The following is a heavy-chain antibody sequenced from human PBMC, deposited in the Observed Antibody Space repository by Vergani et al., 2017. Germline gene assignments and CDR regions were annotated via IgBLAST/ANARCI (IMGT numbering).Heavy chain of an antibody. D-gene: IGHD1-14*01. J-gene: IGHJ4*02. CDR1: GGSLSGYY. CDR2: VEDSGYF. CDR3: ARSIVSRNPPDYFDN. V-gene: IGHV4-59*01. Sequence: QVQLQESGPGLVRPSETLSLTCTVSGGSLSGYYWNWIRQTPGEGLELIGYVEDSGYFNYNPSLKTRVSMSSDTSNNQFSLMLSSVTVADTAVYYCARSIVSRNPPDYFDNWGQGTLVTVSS.